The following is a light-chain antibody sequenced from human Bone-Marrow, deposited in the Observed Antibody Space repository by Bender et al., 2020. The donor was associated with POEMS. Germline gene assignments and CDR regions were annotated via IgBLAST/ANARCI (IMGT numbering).Light chain of an antibody. CDR3: QVWERSSDHYV. J-gene: IGLJ1*01. V-gene: IGLV3-21*01. CDR2: DDN. CDR1: NVGSKS. Sequence: SYVLTQPPSVSVAPGKTARITCGGINVGSKSVHWYQQKPGQAPVLVIYDDNDRPSGIPERFSGSNSGNTATLTISRVEAGDEADYYCQVWERSSDHYVFGTGTKVTV.